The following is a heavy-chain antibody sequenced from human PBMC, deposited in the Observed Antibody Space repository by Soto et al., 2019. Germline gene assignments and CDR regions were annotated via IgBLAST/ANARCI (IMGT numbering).Heavy chain of an antibody. V-gene: IGHV1-69*08. CDR1: GGTFSSYT. CDR3: ARDGGSGYYIQDNWFDP. D-gene: IGHD3-3*01. Sequence: QVQLVQSGAEVKKPGSSVKVSCKASGGTFSSYTISWVRQAPGQGLEWMGRIIPILGIANYAQKFQGRVTITEDKSTSTAYMELSSLRSEDTAVYYCARDGGSGYYIQDNWFDPWGQGTLVTVSS. CDR2: IIPILGIA. J-gene: IGHJ5*02.